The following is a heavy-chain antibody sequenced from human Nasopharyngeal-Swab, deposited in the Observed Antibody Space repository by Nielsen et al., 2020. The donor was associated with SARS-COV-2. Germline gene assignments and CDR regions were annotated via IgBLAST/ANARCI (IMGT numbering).Heavy chain of an antibody. CDR2: IYYSGST. J-gene: IGHJ2*01. CDR1: GGSISSSSYY. CDR3: ARESPPDWYFDL. Sequence: SETLSLTYTVSGGSISSSSYYWGWIRQPPGKGLEWIGSIYYSGSTYYNPSLKSRVTISVDTSKNQFSLKLSSVTAADTAVYYCARESPPDWYFDLWGRGTLVTVSS. V-gene: IGHV4-39*07.